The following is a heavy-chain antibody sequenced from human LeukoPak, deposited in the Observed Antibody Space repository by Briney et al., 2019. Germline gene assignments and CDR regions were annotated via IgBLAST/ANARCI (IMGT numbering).Heavy chain of an antibody. V-gene: IGHV3-23*01. CDR1: GFTFSSYA. Sequence: QSGGSLRLSCAASGFTFSSYAMSWVRQAPGKGLEWVSAISGSGGSTYYADSVKGRFIISRDNSKNTLYLQVNSLRAEGTAVYYCARGGYYGSGDYLDYWGQGTLVTVSS. D-gene: IGHD3-10*01. CDR3: ARGGYYGSGDYLDY. J-gene: IGHJ4*02. CDR2: ISGSGGST.